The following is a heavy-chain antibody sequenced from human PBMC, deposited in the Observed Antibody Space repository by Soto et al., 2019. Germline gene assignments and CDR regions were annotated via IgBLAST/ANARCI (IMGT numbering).Heavy chain of an antibody. J-gene: IGHJ6*03. D-gene: IGHD1-1*01. Sequence: ASVKVSCKASGYTFTSYGISWVRQAPGQGLEWMGWISAYNGNTNYAQKLQGRVTMTTDTSTSTAYMELRSLRSDDTAVYHCARAQLERRDYYYYYMDVWGKGTTVTVSS. CDR3: ARAQLERRDYYYYYMDV. CDR2: ISAYNGNT. V-gene: IGHV1-18*01. CDR1: GYTFTSYG.